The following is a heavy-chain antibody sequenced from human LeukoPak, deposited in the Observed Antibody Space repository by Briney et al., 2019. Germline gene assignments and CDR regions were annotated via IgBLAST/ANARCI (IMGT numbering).Heavy chain of an antibody. CDR1: GGSISSSSYY. V-gene: IGHV4-39*01. J-gene: IGHJ5*02. D-gene: IGHD2-15*01. CDR3: ARHWDIVVGLNNWFDP. Sequence: SETLSLTCTVSGGSISSSSYYWGWIRQPPGKGLEWIGSIYYSGSTYYNPSLKSRVTISVDTSKNQFSLKLSSVTAADTAVYYCARHWDIVVGLNNWFDPWGQGTLVTVSS. CDR2: IYYSGST.